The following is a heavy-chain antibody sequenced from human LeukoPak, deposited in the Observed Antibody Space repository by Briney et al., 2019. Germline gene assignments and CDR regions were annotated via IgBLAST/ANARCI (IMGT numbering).Heavy chain of an antibody. J-gene: IGHJ6*03. V-gene: IGHV3-48*01. CDR3: ARVLVPGNYYMDV. CDR2: ISSSSRTI. Sequence: GGSLRLSCAASGFTFSSYSMNWVRQAPGKGLEWVSYISSSSRTIYYADSVKGRFTISRDNAKNALYLQMNSLRAEDTAVYYCARVLVPGNYYMDVWGKGTTVTVSS. CDR1: GFTFSSYS.